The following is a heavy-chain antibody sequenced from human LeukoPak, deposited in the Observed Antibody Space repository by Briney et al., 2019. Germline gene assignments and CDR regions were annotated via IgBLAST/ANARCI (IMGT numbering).Heavy chain of an antibody. CDR3: ARGSGDGSGSYYSYWFDP. V-gene: IGHV4-30-4*01. Sequence: PSETLSLTCTVSGGSISSGDYYWSWIRQPPGKGLDWFGYIYYSGSTYYNPSLKSRVTISVDTSKNQFSLKLSSVTAADTAVYYCARGSGDGSGSYYSYWFDPWGQGTLVTVSS. CDR2: IYYSGST. CDR1: GGSISSGDYY. D-gene: IGHD3-10*01. J-gene: IGHJ5*02.